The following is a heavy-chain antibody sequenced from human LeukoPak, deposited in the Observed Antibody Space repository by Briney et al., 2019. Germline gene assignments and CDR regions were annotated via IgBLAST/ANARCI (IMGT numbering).Heavy chain of an antibody. D-gene: IGHD2-2*01. CDR1: GFTFSSYS. CDR2: VSTGSNYI. Sequence: GGSLRLSCTASGFTFSSYSLNWVRQAPGKGLEWVSSVSTGSNYIYYADSVKGRFTISRDNDKNSLYLQMNSLRVEDTAVYYCARAGDCSSTSCYYYFDYWGQGTLVTVSS. V-gene: IGHV3-21*01. J-gene: IGHJ4*02. CDR3: ARAGDCSSTSCYYYFDY.